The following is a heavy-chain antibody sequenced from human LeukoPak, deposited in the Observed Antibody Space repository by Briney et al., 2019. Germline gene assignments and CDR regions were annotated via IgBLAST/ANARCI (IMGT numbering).Heavy chain of an antibody. D-gene: IGHD1-7*01. V-gene: IGHV3-7*01. CDR2: IKQDGSEK. Sequence: GESLRLSCAPSGFTLSNYWMSWVRQAPGKGLEWVANIKQDGSEKYYVVSVKGRFTISRDNAKNSLYLQMDHLRPEDTALYFCARGDYNWNYGSFDYWGQGTLVTVS. CDR1: GFTLSNYW. CDR3: ARGDYNWNYGSFDY. J-gene: IGHJ4*02.